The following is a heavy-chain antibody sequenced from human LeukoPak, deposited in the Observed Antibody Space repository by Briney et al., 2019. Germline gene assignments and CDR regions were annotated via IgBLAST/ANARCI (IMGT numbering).Heavy chain of an antibody. CDR1: GFTFRNYG. Sequence: GRSLRLSCAASGFTFRNYGMHWVRQAPGKGLEWVAVIWYDESNKYYVDSVKGRFTISRDNSKNTLYLQMSSLRAEDTAVYYCARVVEPTADYYYYGMDVWGQGTTVTVSS. J-gene: IGHJ6*02. CDR2: IWYDESNK. D-gene: IGHD1-26*01. V-gene: IGHV3-33*01. CDR3: ARVVEPTADYYYYGMDV.